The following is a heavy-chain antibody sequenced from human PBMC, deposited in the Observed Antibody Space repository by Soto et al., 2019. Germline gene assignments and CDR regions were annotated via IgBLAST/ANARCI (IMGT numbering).Heavy chain of an antibody. CDR2: INHRGSL. CDR1: GGSMTSGDQY. Sequence: SETLSLTCTVTGGSMTSGDQYWTWIRHRPGEGLEWFGYINHRGSLYYNPSLKSRVPMSVDTSKNQFSLNLSSVTAADTAVCYCARELPQRQGRNMDVWGQGTTVTVSS. D-gene: IGHD1-1*01. V-gene: IGHV4-31*03. CDR3: ARELPQRQGRNMDV. J-gene: IGHJ6*02.